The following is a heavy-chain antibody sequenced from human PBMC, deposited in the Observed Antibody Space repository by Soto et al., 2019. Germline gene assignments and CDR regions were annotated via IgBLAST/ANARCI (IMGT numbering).Heavy chain of an antibody. J-gene: IGHJ5*02. CDR3: ARVLFGRGNWFDP. CDR2: IYHSGST. D-gene: IGHD3-3*01. Sequence: SETLSLTCTVSGGSISSYYWGWIRQPPGKGLEWIGYIYHSGSTNYNPSLKSRVTISVDTSKNQFSLKLSSVTAADTAVYYCARVLFGRGNWFDPWGQGTLVTVSS. CDR1: GGSISSYY. V-gene: IGHV4-59*01.